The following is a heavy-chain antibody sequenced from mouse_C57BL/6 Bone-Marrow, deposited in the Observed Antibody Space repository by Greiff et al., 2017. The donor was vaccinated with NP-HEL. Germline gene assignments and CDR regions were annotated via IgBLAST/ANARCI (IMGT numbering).Heavy chain of an antibody. Sequence: QVQLQQPGAELVKPGASVKLSCKASGYTFTSYWMHWVKQRPGQGLEWIGMIHPNSGSTNYNEKFKGKATLTVDKSSSTAYMQLSSLTSEDSAVYYCASGPIYYYAMDYWGQGTSVTVSS. CDR3: ASGPIYYYAMDY. V-gene: IGHV1-64*01. CDR1: GYTFTSYW. CDR2: IHPNSGST. D-gene: IGHD1-3*01. J-gene: IGHJ4*01.